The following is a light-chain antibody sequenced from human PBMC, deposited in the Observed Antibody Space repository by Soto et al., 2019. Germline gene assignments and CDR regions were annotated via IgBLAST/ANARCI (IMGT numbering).Light chain of an antibody. V-gene: IGKV2-24*01. J-gene: IGKJ1*01. CDR3: LQVTHFPWT. CDR2: EIS. CDR1: QSLVHSDGNTY. Sequence: DIVMTQTPLSSPVTLGQPASISCRSSQSLVHSDGNTYLSWLQQRPGQPPRLLIHEISNRFPGVPDRFTGSGAGADFTLTISRVEAEDFWVYYCLQVTHFPWTFGQGTKVETK.